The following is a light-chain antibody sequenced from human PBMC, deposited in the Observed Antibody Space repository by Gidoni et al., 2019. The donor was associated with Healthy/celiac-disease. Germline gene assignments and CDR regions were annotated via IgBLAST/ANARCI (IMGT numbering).Light chain of an antibody. CDR2: SNN. Sequence: QSVLTQQPSASGTPGQRVTISCSGSSSNIGSNTVNWYQQLPGTAPKLLIYSNNQRPSGFPDRFSGSKSGTSASLAISGLQSEDEADYYCAAWDDSLNGPVFGGGTKLTVL. CDR1: SSNIGSNT. J-gene: IGLJ2*01. CDR3: AAWDDSLNGPV. V-gene: IGLV1-44*01.